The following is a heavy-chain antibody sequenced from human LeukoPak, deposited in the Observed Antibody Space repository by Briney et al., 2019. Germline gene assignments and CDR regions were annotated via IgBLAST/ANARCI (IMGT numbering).Heavy chain of an antibody. CDR2: INPSSGGT. J-gene: IGHJ4*02. V-gene: IGHV1-2*02. D-gene: IGHD1-26*01. CDR1: GYTFTGYY. Sequence: GASVKVSCKASGYTFTGYYMHWVRQAPGQGLEWMGWINPSSGGTNYAQKFQGRVTMTRDTSISTAYMELSRLRSDDTAVYYCARVGGEWELLNYWGQGTLVTASS. CDR3: ARVGGEWELLNY.